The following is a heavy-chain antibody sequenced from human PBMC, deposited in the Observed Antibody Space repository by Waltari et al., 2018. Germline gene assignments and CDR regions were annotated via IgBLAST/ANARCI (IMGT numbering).Heavy chain of an antibody. D-gene: IGHD3-22*01. V-gene: IGHV1-69*04. CDR1: GGTFSNHA. Sequence: QVQLVQSGAEVRMPGSSVKVSCKTSGGTFSNHAISWVRQDPGQGLEWMGRILPVLEIGHYAQKLQGRVTITADKSTSTTYMELSSLRSEDTAVYYCTRPRTYYYDESGFYQDESLDFWGQGTLVTVSS. CDR2: ILPVLEIG. J-gene: IGHJ4*02. CDR3: TRPRTYYYDESGFYQDESLDF.